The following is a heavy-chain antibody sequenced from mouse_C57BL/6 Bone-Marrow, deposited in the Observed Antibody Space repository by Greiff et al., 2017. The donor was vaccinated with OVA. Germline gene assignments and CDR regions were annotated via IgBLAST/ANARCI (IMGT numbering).Heavy chain of an antibody. V-gene: IGHV1-81*01. D-gene: IGHD1-1*01. CDR3: ASNNYGSSYLAWFAY. CDR2: IYPRSGNT. Sequence: QVQLQQSGAELARPGASVKLSCKASGYTFTSYGISWVKQRTGQGLEWIGEIYPRSGNTYYNEKFKGKATLTADKSSSTAYMELRSLTSEDSAVYFGASNNYGSSYLAWFAYWGQGTLVTVSA. CDR1: GYTFTSYG. J-gene: IGHJ3*01.